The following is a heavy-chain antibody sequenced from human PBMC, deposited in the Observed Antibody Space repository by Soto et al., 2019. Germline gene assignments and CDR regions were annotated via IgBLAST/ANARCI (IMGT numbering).Heavy chain of an antibody. Sequence: ASVKVSCKASGYTFTSYGISWVRQAPGQGLEWMGWISAYNGNTNYAQKLQGRVTMTTDTSTSTAYMELRSLRSDDTAVYYCARPYSYASKRSAFDIWGQGTMVTVSS. CDR1: GYTFTSYG. J-gene: IGHJ3*02. V-gene: IGHV1-18*01. D-gene: IGHD5-18*01. CDR3: ARPYSYASKRSAFDI. CDR2: ISAYNGNT.